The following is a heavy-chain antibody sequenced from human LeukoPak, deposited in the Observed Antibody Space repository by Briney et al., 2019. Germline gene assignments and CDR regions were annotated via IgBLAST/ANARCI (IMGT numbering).Heavy chain of an antibody. Sequence: PGGSLRLSCEASGFTFSTYWMQWVRQAPGKGLVFVSRINPDGTTTNYADSVKGRFTISRDNAKNTLSLQLSSLRVEDTAVYYCVRVDPTAYGKHDCWGQGTLVSVSS. CDR3: VRVDPTAYGKHDC. CDR1: GFTFSTYW. CDR2: INPDGTTT. J-gene: IGHJ4*02. D-gene: IGHD3-16*01. V-gene: IGHV3-74*01.